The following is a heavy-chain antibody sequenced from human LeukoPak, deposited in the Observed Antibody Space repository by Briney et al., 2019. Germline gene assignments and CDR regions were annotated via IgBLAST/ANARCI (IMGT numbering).Heavy chain of an antibody. J-gene: IGHJ4*02. CDR2: IYTSGST. CDR3: ARDTGGYFDY. D-gene: IGHD1-14*01. V-gene: IGHV4-4*07. CDR1: GYSISSGYY. Sequence: SETLSLTCTVSGYSISSGYYWSWIRQPAGKGLEWIGRIYTSGSTNYNPSLKSRVTMSVDTSKNQFSLKLSSVTAADTAVYYCARDTGGYFDYWGQGTLVTVSS.